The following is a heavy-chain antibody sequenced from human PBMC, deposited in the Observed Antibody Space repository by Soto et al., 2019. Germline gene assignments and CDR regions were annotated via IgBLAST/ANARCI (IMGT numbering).Heavy chain of an antibody. Sequence: GASVKVSCKASGYTFTNYAMHWVLQAPGQSLEWMGWIIAGNGNTKYSQKFQGRVSITRDKSASTAYMEVSSLRSEDTAVYYCARDRGFSGYDSPVDAFDIWGQGTMVTVSS. D-gene: IGHD5-12*01. CDR2: IIAGNGNT. J-gene: IGHJ3*02. V-gene: IGHV1-3*01. CDR1: GYTFTNYA. CDR3: ARDRGFSGYDSPVDAFDI.